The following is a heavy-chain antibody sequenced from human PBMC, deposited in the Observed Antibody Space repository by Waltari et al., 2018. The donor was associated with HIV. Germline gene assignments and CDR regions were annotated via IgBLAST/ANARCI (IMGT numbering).Heavy chain of an antibody. V-gene: IGHV3-23*01. CDR2: ISGRGGST. CDR1: GFTFSSYA. D-gene: IGHD5-18*01. CDR3: AKTRGYTYAYPRPNYGMDV. Sequence: EVQLLESGGGSVQPGGSPRLSCAASGFTFSSYAMNWVRQAPGKGLEWVSRISGRGGSTYSADSVKGRFTISRDKSKNTLYLQMNSLRAEDTAVYDCAKTRGYTYAYPRPNYGMDVWGQGTTVTVSS. J-gene: IGHJ6*02.